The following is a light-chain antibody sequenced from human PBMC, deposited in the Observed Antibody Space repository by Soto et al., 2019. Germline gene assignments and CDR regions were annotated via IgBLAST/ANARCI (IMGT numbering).Light chain of an antibody. Sequence: IVMTQSPATLSVSPGEGATLSCRASQSVRTKLAWYQQKAGQAPRLLIYGASSRATGIPDRFSGSGSGTEFTLTISSLQPDDFATYYCQHYNSYSEAFGQGTKVDIK. CDR1: QSVRTK. CDR3: QHYNSYSEA. CDR2: GAS. J-gene: IGKJ1*01. V-gene: IGKV3D-15*01.